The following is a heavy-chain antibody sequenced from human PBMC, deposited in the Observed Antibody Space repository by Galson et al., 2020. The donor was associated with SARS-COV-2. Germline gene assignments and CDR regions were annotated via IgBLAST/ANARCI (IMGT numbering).Heavy chain of an antibody. V-gene: IGHV3-64*02. CDR3: ARGWDYGDL. D-gene: IGHD1-26*01. Sequence: GGPLRLSCAASGFTFRGYAMHWVRQAPGKGLEFVSAISSDGRSTYYTDSVKGRFTVSRDNSKNTLYLQMGSLRAADMAVYYCARGWDYGDLWGQGALVTVSS. CDR1: GFTFRGYA. J-gene: IGHJ4*02. CDR2: ISSDGRST.